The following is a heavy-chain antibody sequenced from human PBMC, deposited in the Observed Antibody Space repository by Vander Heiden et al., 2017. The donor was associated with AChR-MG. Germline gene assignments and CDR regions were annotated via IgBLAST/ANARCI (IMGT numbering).Heavy chain of an antibody. CDR3: AKVFGVGRLYYYYYGMDV. D-gene: IGHD3-10*02. CDR2: ISGSGGST. Sequence: EVQLLESGGGLVQPGGSLRLSCAASGFTFSSYAMSWVRQAPGKGLGWVSAISGSGGSTYYADSVKGRFTISRDNSKNTLYLQMNSLRAEDTAVYYCAKVFGVGRLYYYYYGMDVWGQGTTVTVSS. V-gene: IGHV3-23*01. CDR1: GFTFSSYA. J-gene: IGHJ6*02.